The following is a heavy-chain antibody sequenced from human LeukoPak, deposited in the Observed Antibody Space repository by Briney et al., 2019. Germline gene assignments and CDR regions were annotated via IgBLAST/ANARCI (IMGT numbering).Heavy chain of an antibody. V-gene: IGHV4-59*01. CDR1: GVPITDYY. Sequence: SETLSLTCNISGVPITDYYWSWIRLAQRRGLEWIGYMYYSGDSNSNPSLEGRVTMSADTSTNQFSLRLTSVTAADTAIYYCARELPSTGNWFDPWGQGILVTVSS. CDR2: MYYSGDS. CDR3: ARELPSTGNWFDP. J-gene: IGHJ5*02. D-gene: IGHD1-14*01.